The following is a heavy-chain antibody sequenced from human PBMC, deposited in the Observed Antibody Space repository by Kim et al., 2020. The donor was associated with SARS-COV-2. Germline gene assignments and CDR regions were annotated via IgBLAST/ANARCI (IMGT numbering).Heavy chain of an antibody. V-gene: IGHV4-31*02. J-gene: IGHJ4*02. CDR3: ARGPDYGDYYFDY. Sequence: SNPSLKRRVTIAVDTSKNQFSLKLSSVTAADTAVYYCARGPDYGDYYFDYWGQGTLVTVSS. D-gene: IGHD4-17*01.